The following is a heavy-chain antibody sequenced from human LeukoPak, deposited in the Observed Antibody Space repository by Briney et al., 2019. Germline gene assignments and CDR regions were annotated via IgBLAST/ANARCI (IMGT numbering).Heavy chain of an antibody. CDR2: IYYSGST. D-gene: IGHD3-10*01. Sequence: SSETLSLTCTVSGGSISSYYWSWIRQPPGKGLEWIGYIYYSGSTNYNPSLKSRVTISVDTSKNQFSLKLSSVTAADTAVYYCARHTVLWLGELPGGWFDPWGQGTLVTVSS. CDR3: ARHTVLWLGELPGGWFDP. J-gene: IGHJ5*02. CDR1: GGSISSYY. V-gene: IGHV4-59*08.